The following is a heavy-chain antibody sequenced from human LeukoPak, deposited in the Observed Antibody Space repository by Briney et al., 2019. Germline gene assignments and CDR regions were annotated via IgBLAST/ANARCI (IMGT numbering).Heavy chain of an antibody. Sequence: SETLSLTCTVSGGSISNYYWSWIRQPPGKGLEWIGYIYYSGSTNYNPSLKSRVTISVDTSKNQFSLKLTSVTATDTALYYCARQGAILTGYPYWYFDLWGRGTLVTVSS. V-gene: IGHV4-59*08. J-gene: IGHJ2*01. CDR2: IYYSGST. CDR1: GGSISNYY. CDR3: ARQGAILTGYPYWYFDL. D-gene: IGHD3-9*01.